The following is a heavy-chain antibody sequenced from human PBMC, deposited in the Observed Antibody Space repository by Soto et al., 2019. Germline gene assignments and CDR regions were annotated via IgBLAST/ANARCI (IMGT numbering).Heavy chain of an antibody. CDR3: ARNGDSSDYRGWFDP. Sequence: EVQLVESGGGLVQPGGSLRLSCAASGFTVSSNYMRWVRQAPGKGLEWVSVIYSGGTTYYADSVKGRFTISRDNSKNTLYFQMNSLRAEDTAVYYCARNGDSSDYRGWFDPWGQGTLVTVSS. CDR2: IYSGGTT. D-gene: IGHD3-22*01. J-gene: IGHJ5*02. CDR1: GFTVSSNY. V-gene: IGHV3-66*01.